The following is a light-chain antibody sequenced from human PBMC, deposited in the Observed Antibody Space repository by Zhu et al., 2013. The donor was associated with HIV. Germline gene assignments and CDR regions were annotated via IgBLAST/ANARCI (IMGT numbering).Light chain of an antibody. Sequence: AIQLTQSPSSLSASVGDRVTITCRASQGISNALAWYQQKPGKAPKLLIYDASSLESGVPSRFSGSGSGTEFTLTISSLQSEDFAVYYCQQYYNWPRTFGQGTRWKS. CDR1: QGISNA. CDR3: QQYYNWPRT. CDR2: DAS. V-gene: IGKV1D-13*01. J-gene: IGKJ1*01.